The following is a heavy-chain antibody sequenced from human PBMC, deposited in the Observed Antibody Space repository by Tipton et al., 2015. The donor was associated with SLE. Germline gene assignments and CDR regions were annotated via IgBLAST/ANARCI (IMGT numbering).Heavy chain of an antibody. D-gene: IGHD3-22*01. J-gene: IGHJ1*01. CDR3: ASGPGSSGPTWGFECLRH. V-gene: IGHV4-39*07. CDR2: FFYGGTT. CDR1: GGSISSDSYY. Sequence: TLSLTCAVSGGSISSDSYYWGWIRQPPGKGLEWIGSFFYGGTTYYNPSLKSRATISEDTSKNQFSLMLSSVTAADTAVYFCASGPGSSGPTWGFECLRHWGQGSLVTVSS.